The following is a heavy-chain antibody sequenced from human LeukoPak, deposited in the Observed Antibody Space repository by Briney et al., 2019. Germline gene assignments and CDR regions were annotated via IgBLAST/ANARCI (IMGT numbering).Heavy chain of an antibody. D-gene: IGHD3-3*01. CDR2: IYYSGST. Sequence: PSETLSLTCTVSGGSVSSGSYYWSWIRQPPGKGLEWIGYIYYSGSTNYNPSLKSRVTISVDTSKNQFSLKLSSVTAADTAVYYCAREGPSFWSGPDYGMDVWGQGTTVTVSS. CDR1: GGSVSSGSYY. CDR3: AREGPSFWSGPDYGMDV. J-gene: IGHJ6*02. V-gene: IGHV4-61*01.